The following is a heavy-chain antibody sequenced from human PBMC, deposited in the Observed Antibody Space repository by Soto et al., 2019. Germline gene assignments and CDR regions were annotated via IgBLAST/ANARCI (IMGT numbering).Heavy chain of an antibody. CDR2: ISSSSSTI. Sequence: EVQLVESGGGLVQPGGSLRLSCAASGFTFSSYSMNWVRQAPGKGLEWVSYISSSSSTISYADSVKGRFTISRDNAKNALYLQMNSLRAEDTAVYYCAREKSYDMLTGAIGYWGQGTLVTVSS. D-gene: IGHD3-9*01. V-gene: IGHV3-48*01. CDR3: AREKSYDMLTGAIGY. J-gene: IGHJ4*02. CDR1: GFTFSSYS.